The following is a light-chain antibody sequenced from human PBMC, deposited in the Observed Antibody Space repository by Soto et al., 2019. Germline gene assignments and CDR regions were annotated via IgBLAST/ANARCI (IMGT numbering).Light chain of an antibody. CDR1: QSVSSN. CDR3: QQYNKWPQT. V-gene: IGKV3-15*01. Sequence: EIVMTQSPATLSVSPGERATLSCRASQSVSSNLAWYQHKPGQAPRLLIYGASTRATGIPARFSGSGSGTEFTLTISSLQSDDLAVYYCQQYNKWPQTFGQGTKV. CDR2: GAS. J-gene: IGKJ1*01.